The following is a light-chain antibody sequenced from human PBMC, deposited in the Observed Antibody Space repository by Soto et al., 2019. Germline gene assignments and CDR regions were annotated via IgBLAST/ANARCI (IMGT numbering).Light chain of an antibody. Sequence: VMTQSPATLSVSPGARVTLSCRASQSVGGSLAWYRQKPGQAPSLLVYGASTTATGIPARFSGSGSGTEFTLTISSLQSDDFAVYYCLQYDKWPPWTFGQGTKVEIK. J-gene: IGKJ1*01. CDR1: QSVGGS. V-gene: IGKV3-15*01. CDR2: GAS. CDR3: LQYDKWPPWT.